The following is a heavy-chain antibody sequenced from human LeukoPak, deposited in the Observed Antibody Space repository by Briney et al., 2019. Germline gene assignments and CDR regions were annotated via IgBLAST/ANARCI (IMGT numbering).Heavy chain of an antibody. J-gene: IGHJ5*02. D-gene: IGHD3-10*01. CDR1: GFTFSRYS. V-gene: IGHV3-21*01. CDR2: ISSSSSYI. Sequence: PGGSLRLSCAASGFTFSRYSMNWVRQAPGKGLEWVSSISSSSSYIYYADSVKGRFTISRDNAKNSLYLQMNSLRAEDTAVYYCARDQISFTMVRGVIDPWGQGTLVTVSS. CDR3: ARDQISFTMVRGVIDP.